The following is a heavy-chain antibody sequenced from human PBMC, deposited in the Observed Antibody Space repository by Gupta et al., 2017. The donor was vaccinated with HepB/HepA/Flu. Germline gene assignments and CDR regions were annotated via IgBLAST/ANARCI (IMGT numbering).Heavy chain of an antibody. CDR1: GYTFTDYY. CDR3: GRYYPDSSDYFDA. Sequence: QVQLVQSGAEVKQPGASVKVSCKTSGYTFTDYYIHWVRQAPGQGLEWMGWTNPNTGATREAQNFQGRVTMTRDKSSSTVYMELGRLSSDDTALYFCGRYYPDSSDYFDAGGQGSTVTVSS. CDR2: TNPNTGAT. D-gene: IGHD3-22*01. J-gene: IGHJ4*02. V-gene: IGHV1-2*02.